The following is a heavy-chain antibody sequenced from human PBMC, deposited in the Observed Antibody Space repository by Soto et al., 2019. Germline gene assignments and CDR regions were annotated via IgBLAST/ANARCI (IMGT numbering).Heavy chain of an antibody. V-gene: IGHV4-59*01. CDR2: LYYGRSA. J-gene: IGHJ4*02. Sequence: QVQLQESGPGLVKPSETLSLTCAVSGDSISTYYCMWIRQPPGKGLESIGYLYYGRSANYNPSLTIRVTLSVYTSTNQCSLTLSSMTAADTAVYYCALRSMAVVPEYWGQGTLVTVSS. D-gene: IGHD3-22*01. CDR3: ALRSMAVVPEY. CDR1: GDSISTYY.